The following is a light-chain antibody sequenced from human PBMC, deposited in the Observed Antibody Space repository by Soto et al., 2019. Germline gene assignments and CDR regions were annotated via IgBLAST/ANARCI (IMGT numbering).Light chain of an antibody. V-gene: IGLV2-14*01. J-gene: IGLJ2*01. CDR3: SPYTTTSTLII. Sequence: QSALTHPASVSGSPGQSITISCAGTSSDFASYNFVSWYQHYPGKAPKLIIYEVSNRPSGVSNRFSGSKSGNTASLTISGLQAEDEADYYCSPYTTTSTLIIFGGGTKLTVL. CDR1: SSDFASYNF. CDR2: EVS.